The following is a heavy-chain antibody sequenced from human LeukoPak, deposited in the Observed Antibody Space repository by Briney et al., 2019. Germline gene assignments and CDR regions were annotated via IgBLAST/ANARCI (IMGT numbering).Heavy chain of an antibody. D-gene: IGHD3-22*01. V-gene: IGHV4-39*01. CDR1: GGSISSSSYY. Sequence: PSETLSLTCTVSGGSISSSSYYWGWIRQPPGKGLEWIGSIYYSGSTYYNPSLKSRVTISVDTSKNQFSLKLSSVTAADTAVYYCARGLRITMIVVVIRSLRIGDAFDIWGQGTMVTVSS. CDR3: ARGLRITMIVVVIRSLRIGDAFDI. J-gene: IGHJ3*02. CDR2: IYYSGST.